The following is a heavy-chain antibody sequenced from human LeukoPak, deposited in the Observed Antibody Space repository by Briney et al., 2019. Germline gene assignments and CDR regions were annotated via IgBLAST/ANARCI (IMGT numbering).Heavy chain of an antibody. Sequence: GESLRISCKGSGYSFTTYWITWVGQSPGKAWEGMGRIDPSDSYSNYGPSFQGHVTISADRSISTAYLQWRSLKASDTAMYYCARQLDYYDKRDYWGQGTLVTVAS. J-gene: IGHJ4*02. CDR1: GYSFTTYW. V-gene: IGHV5-10-1*01. D-gene: IGHD3-22*01. CDR2: IDPSDSYS. CDR3: ARQLDYYDKRDY.